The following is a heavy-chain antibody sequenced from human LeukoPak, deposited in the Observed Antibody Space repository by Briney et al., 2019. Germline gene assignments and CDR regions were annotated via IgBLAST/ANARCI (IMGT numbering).Heavy chain of an antibody. CDR3: TRDPRALDY. V-gene: IGHV3-48*01. CDR1: GFTFNRYS. CDR2: IAYTGTI. Sequence: GGSLRLSCAASGFTFNRYSMNWVRQAPGKGLEWVSYIAYTGTIHYAGSVKGRFTISRDDAKNSLYLHMNSLRAEDTAVYYCTRDPRALDYWGQGTLVTVSS. J-gene: IGHJ4*02.